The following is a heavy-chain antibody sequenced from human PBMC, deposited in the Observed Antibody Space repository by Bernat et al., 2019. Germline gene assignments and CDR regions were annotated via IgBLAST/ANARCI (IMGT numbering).Heavy chain of an antibody. CDR3: ASAPPPTGIFGGMDV. V-gene: IGHV1-69*12. CDR2: IIPIFGTA. CDR1: GGTFSSYS. D-gene: IGHD3-3*01. J-gene: IGHJ6*02. Sequence: QVQLVQSGAEVKKPGSAVKVSCKASGGTFSSYSISCVRQAPGQRLEWMGGIIPIFGTANYAQKSQGRVTLTADESTSTAYMELSSLGSEDKAVYYCASAPPPTGIFGGMDVWGQGTTVTVSS.